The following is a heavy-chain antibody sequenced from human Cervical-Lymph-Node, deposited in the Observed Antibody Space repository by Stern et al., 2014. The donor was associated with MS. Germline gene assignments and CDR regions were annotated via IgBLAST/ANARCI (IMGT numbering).Heavy chain of an antibody. CDR1: GFTFSDHY. V-gene: IGHV3-11*01. CDR3: VREGIAEAGYYYYYGMDV. Sequence: VQLLESGGGLVKPGGSLRLSCTASGFTFSDHYMSWVRQAPGKGPEWLSYISSFGNTTYYAASLKGRFTISRDNAKKSRFRQMNSLRVNDTAVYYCVREGIAEAGYYYYYGMDVWGLGTTVTVSS. J-gene: IGHJ6*02. D-gene: IGHD6-19*01. CDR2: ISSFGNTT.